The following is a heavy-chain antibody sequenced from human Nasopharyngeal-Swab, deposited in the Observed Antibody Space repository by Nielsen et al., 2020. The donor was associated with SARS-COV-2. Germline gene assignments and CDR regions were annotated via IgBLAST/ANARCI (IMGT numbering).Heavy chain of an antibody. CDR2: ISYDGSNK. D-gene: IGHD6-13*01. CDR1: GFTFSSYG. V-gene: IGHV3-30*18. J-gene: IGHJ5*02. Sequence: GESLKISCAASGFTFSSYGMHWVRQAPGKGLEWVAVISYDGSNKYYADSVKGRFTISRDNSKNTLYLQMNSLRAEDTAVYYCAKDGGAAAGTRWFDPWGQGTVVTVSS. CDR3: AKDGGAAAGTRWFDP.